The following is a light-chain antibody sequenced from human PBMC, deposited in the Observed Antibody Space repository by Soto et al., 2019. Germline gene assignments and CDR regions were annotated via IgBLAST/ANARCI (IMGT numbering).Light chain of an antibody. V-gene: IGKV3-20*01. CDR2: GAS. J-gene: IGKJ1*01. CDR3: QQYLITPWT. CDR1: QNVNSN. Sequence: EIVLTQSPGTLSLSPGERATLSCRASQNVNSNLAWYQQKPGQAPRLLIYGASTRATGIPARFSGGGSGTDFTLTISSLEPEDFAVYYCQQYLITPWTFGQGTKVDIK.